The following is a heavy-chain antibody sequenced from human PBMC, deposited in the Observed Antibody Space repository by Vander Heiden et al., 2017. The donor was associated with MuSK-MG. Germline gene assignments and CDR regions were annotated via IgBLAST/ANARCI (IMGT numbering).Heavy chain of an antibody. J-gene: IGHJ3*02. V-gene: IGHV4-34*01. Sequence: QVQLQPWGAGLLKPSETLSLTCAGYGGSFSGFFWIWIRQPPGKGLEWIGEINHSGSTNYNPSLKSRVTISVDTSKNQFSLKLSSVTAADTAVYYCARAPVGYCSSTSCYEDAFDIWGQGTMVTVSS. CDR2: INHSGST. D-gene: IGHD2-2*01. CDR3: ARAPVGYCSSTSCYEDAFDI. CDR1: GGSFSGFF.